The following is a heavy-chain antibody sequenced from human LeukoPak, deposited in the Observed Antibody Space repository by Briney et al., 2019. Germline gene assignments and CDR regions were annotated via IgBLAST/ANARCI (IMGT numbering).Heavy chain of an antibody. J-gene: IGHJ4*02. CDR1: GFNFTNYA. CDR3: ARDPGAFPYFFDY. Sequence: GGSLRLSCAASGFNFTNYALTWVRQTPGKGRECVSAISGDGVSPYYADSVRGRFTISRDNSKNTLYLQMNSLRVEDTAVYFCARDPGAFPYFFDYWGQGTLVTVSS. D-gene: IGHD4/OR15-4a*01. CDR2: ISGDGVSP. V-gene: IGHV3-23*01.